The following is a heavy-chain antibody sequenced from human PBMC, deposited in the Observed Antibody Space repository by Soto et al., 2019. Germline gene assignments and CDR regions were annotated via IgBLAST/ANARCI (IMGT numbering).Heavy chain of an antibody. CDR1: GYTFASYD. CDR3: ARDPREVGGDYCDY. D-gene: IGHD2-2*01. CDR2: MNPNSGNT. Sequence: ASVKVSCKASGYTFASYDINWVRQATGQGLEWMGWMNPNSGNTGYAQKFQGRVTMTRNTSISTAYMELSSLRSEDTAVYYCARDPREVGGDYCDYWGQGTLVTVSS. V-gene: IGHV1-8*01. J-gene: IGHJ4*02.